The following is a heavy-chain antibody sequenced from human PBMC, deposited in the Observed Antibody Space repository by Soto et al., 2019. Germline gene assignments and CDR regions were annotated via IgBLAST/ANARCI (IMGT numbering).Heavy chain of an antibody. CDR1: GGSISSGGCS. D-gene: IGHD3-22*01. CDR3: ARATFFRKGYYDDTDHYFFDY. J-gene: IGHJ4*02. Sequence: SDTLSLTCAVSGGSISSGGCSWTWILQPPGTGLEFIVYIYYSGGTYYNPSLKSRFTISVDRSKNQFSLRLSPVTAADTAVYYCARATFFRKGYYDDTDHYFFDYCGQGTLVTVSS. V-gene: IGHV4-30-2*01. CDR2: IYYSGGT.